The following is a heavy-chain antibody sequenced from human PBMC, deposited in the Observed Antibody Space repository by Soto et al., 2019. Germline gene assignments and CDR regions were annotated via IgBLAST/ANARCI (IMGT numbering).Heavy chain of an antibody. J-gene: IGHJ4*02. D-gene: IGHD1-1*01. CDR3: ARGRYGDY. V-gene: IGHV1-18*01. Sequence: QVHLVQSGAEVKKPGASVKVSCKGSGYTFTSYGITWVRQAPGQGLEWMGWISAHNGNTDYAQKLQGRVNVTRDTSTSTAYMELRSLRSDDTVVYYCARGRYGDYWGQGALVIVSS. CDR1: GYTFTSYG. CDR2: ISAHNGNT.